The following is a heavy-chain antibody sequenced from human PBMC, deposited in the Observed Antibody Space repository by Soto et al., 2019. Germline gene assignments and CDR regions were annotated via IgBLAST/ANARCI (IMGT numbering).Heavy chain of an antibody. J-gene: IGHJ5*02. V-gene: IGHV1-69*06. D-gene: IGHD2-15*01. Sequence: ASVKVSCKASNDSLSSHFIHWVRQAPGQGLEWMGGIIPIFGTANYAQKFQGRVTITADKSTSTAYMELSSLRSEDTAVYYCARSLGTVVAATNWFDPWGQGTLVTVSS. CDR1: NDSLSSHF. CDR3: ARSLGTVVAATNWFDP. CDR2: IIPIFGTA.